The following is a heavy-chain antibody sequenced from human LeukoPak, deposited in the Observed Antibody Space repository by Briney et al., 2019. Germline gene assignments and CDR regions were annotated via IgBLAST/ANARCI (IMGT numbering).Heavy chain of an antibody. J-gene: IGHJ4*02. CDR1: GFTFNTYS. V-gene: IGHV3-21*06. D-gene: IGHD3-10*01. CDR3: ARADYYDSGSFYPLNF. Sequence: GGSLRLSCEASGFTFNTYSMNWARQAPGKGLEWVSSIDSSGGYMFYADSVKGRFIISRDNAKDSLYLQMNSLRAEDTAVFYCARADYYDSGSFYPLNFWGQGTLVTVSS. CDR2: IDSSGGYM.